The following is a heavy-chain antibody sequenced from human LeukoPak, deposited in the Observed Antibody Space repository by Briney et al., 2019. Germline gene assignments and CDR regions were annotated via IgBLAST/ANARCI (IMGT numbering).Heavy chain of an antibody. CDR3: ATGHRVVVASSLFDY. CDR1: GYTLTELS. CDR2: FDPEDGET. J-gene: IGHJ4*02. Sequence: GASVKVSCKVSGYTLTELSMHWVRQAPGKGLERMGGFDPEDGETIYAQKFQGRVTMTEDTSTDTAYMELSSLRSEDTAVYYCATGHRVVVASSLFDYWGQGTLVTVSS. D-gene: IGHD2-15*01. V-gene: IGHV1-24*01.